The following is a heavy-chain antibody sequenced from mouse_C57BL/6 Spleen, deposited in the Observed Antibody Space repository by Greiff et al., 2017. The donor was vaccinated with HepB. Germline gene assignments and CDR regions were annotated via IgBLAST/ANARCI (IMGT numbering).Heavy chain of an antibody. Sequence: EVKLVESGGGLVKPGGSLKLSCAASGFTFSDYGMHWVRQAPEKGLEWVAYISSGSSTIYYADTVKGRFTISRDNAKNTLFLQMTSLRSEDTAMDYCATSLCGSRPAWFAYWGQGTLVTVSA. V-gene: IGHV5-17*01. D-gene: IGHD1-1*01. J-gene: IGHJ3*01. CDR3: ATSLCGSRPAWFAY. CDR2: ISSGSSTI. CDR1: GFTFSDYG.